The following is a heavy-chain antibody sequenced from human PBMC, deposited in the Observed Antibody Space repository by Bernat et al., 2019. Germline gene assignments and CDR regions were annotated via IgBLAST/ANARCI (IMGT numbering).Heavy chain of an antibody. V-gene: IGHV3-30*18. Sequence: QVQLVESGGGVVQPGRSLRLSCAASGFTFSSYGMHWVRQAPGKGLEWVAVISYDGSNKYYADSVKGRFTISRDNSKNTLYLQMNSPRAEDTAVYYCAKDYGYEPYFDYWGQGTLVTVSS. CDR3: AKDYGYEPYFDY. D-gene: IGHD5-12*01. J-gene: IGHJ4*02. CDR1: GFTFSSYG. CDR2: ISYDGSNK.